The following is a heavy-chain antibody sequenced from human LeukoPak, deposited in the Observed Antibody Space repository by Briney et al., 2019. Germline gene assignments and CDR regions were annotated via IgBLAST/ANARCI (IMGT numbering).Heavy chain of an antibody. CDR2: IDRHGNT. Sequence: SETLSLTCAIYDESFSGYLSVSYWSWVRRPPGKGLEWIGEIDRHGNTNYSPSLKSRVTISIQTSKSQFSLNLNSVTDADTAVYYCARRGGGNYPYYFDYWGRGTPVTVSS. D-gene: IGHD3-16*01. J-gene: IGHJ4*02. V-gene: IGHV4-34*01. CDR3: ARRGGGNYPYYFDY. CDR1: DESFSGYLSVSY.